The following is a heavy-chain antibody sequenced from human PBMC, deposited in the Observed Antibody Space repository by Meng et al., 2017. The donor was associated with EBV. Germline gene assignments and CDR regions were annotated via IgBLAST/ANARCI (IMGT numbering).Heavy chain of an antibody. CDR2: VHESGNS. D-gene: IGHD3-3*01. CDR3: ARLNQFLEWDFDY. Sequence: QLRESGPGLVRPSETLSLTCTVSGGAMSPYYWNWIRQFPEKGLEWIGYVHESGNSNYNPSLRDRVTISRDTSKNQFSLELNSVTAADTALYYCARLNQFLEWDFDYWGRGTLVTVSS. J-gene: IGHJ4*02. V-gene: IGHV4-59*01. CDR1: GGAMSPYY.